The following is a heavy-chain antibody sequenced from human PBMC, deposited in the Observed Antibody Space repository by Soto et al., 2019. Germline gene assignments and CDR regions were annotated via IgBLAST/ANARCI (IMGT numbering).Heavy chain of an antibody. Sequence: ASVKVSCKASGYTFTSYDINWVRQATRQGLEWMGWMNPNSGNTGCAQKFQGRVTMTRNTSISTAYMELTSLRSEDTAVYYCARAQRIFNSYGSGSYSEYYFDYWGQGTLVTVSS. V-gene: IGHV1-8*01. CDR3: ARAQRIFNSYGSGSYSEYYFDY. J-gene: IGHJ4*02. CDR2: MNPNSGNT. CDR1: GYTFTSYD. D-gene: IGHD3-10*01.